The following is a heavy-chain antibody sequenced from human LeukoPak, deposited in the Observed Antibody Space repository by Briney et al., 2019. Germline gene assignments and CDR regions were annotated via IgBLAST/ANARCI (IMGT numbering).Heavy chain of an antibody. V-gene: IGHV3-21*01. Sequence: PSETLSLTCTVSGGSISSRSDYWGWIRQPPGKGLEWVSSISSSSSYIYYADSVKGRFTISRDNAKNPLYLQMNSLRVEDTAVYYCARDPINIAAAGNGFDYWGQGTLVTVSS. J-gene: IGHJ4*02. CDR1: GGSISSRS. D-gene: IGHD6-13*01. CDR2: ISSSSSYI. CDR3: ARDPINIAAAGNGFDY.